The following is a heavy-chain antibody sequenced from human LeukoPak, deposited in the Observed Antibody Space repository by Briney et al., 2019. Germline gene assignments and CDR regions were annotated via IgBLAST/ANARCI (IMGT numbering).Heavy chain of an antibody. CDR1: GGSFSGYN. Sequence: PSETLSLTCAVYGGSFSGYNWVWIRQPPGKGLEWIGEINHSGSTNYNPSLKSPATISLDPSKKQSSSTLSSVTAADTAVYYCEGQSLYGSSSGLNYWGQGTLVTVSS. J-gene: IGHJ4*02. D-gene: IGHD6-6*01. CDR2: INHSGST. CDR3: EGQSLYGSSSGLNY. V-gene: IGHV4-34*01.